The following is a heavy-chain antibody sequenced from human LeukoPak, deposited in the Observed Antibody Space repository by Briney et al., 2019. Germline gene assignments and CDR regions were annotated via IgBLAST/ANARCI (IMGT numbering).Heavy chain of an antibody. V-gene: IGHV3-66*01. J-gene: IGHJ4*02. CDR1: GFTVSSNY. Sequence: GGSLRLSCAASGFTVSSNYMNWVRQAPGKGLEWVSMIYPDGNTFYTNSVKGRFTISRDNSKNSLFVQMNSLRAEDTAVYFCAKSRSGSANWALQIFDNWGQGTLVTVSS. CDR3: AKSRSGSANWALQIFDN. D-gene: IGHD1-1*01. CDR2: IYPDGNT.